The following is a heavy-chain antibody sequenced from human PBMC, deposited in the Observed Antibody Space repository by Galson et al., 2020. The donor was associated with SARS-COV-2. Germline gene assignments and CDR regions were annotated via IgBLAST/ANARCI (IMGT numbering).Heavy chain of an antibody. CDR3: ARAQLRTIFGVVTEALDALDF. J-gene: IGHJ3*01. D-gene: IGHD3-3*01. Sequence: GEPLKISCAASGFTFSTYSMNWVRQAPGKGLEWVSFISSSSSYIYYADSVKGRFTISRDNAKNSLYLQMNSLRAEDTAVYYCARAQLRTIFGVVTEALDALDFWGQGTMVTVSS. CDR2: ISSSSSYI. CDR1: GFTFSTYS. V-gene: IGHV3-21*01.